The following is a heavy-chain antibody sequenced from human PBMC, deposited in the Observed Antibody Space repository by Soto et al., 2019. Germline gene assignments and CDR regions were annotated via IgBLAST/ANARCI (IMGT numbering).Heavy chain of an antibody. Sequence: QVQLVQSGAEVKKPGSSVKVSCKASGGTFSSYAISWVRQAPGQGLEWMGGIIPIFGTANYAQKFQGRVTITADESTSTAYMELSSLRSEDPAVYYWARSVIVVVVAADLYYYGRGVWGQGSTVTVSS. D-gene: IGHD2-15*01. V-gene: IGHV1-69*12. CDR1: GGTFSSYA. J-gene: IGHJ6*02. CDR2: IIPIFGTA. CDR3: ARSVIVVVVAADLYYYGRGV.